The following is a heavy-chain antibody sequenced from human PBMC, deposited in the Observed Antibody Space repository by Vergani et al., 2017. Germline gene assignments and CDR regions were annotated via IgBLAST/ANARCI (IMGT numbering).Heavy chain of an antibody. Sequence: QVQLVQSGAEVKKPGSSVKVSCKASGGTFSSYAISWVRQAPGQGLEWMGGIIPIFGTANYAQKFQGRVTITADKSTSTAYMELSSLRSEDTAVYYWARAAAVPRYYYDSSGTSHFDYWGQGTLVTVSS. J-gene: IGHJ4*02. V-gene: IGHV1-69*06. CDR2: IIPIFGTA. D-gene: IGHD3-22*01. CDR3: ARAAAVPRYYYDSSGTSHFDY. CDR1: GGTFSSYA.